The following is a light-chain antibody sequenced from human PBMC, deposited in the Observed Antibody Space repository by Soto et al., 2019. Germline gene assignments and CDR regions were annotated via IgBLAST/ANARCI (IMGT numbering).Light chain of an antibody. CDR2: GAS. Sequence: EIVLTQYPMTLSFLPPERGLFSCLASQRLDSSYLAWYQQKPGQAPRLLLYGASSRATGVPDRFSGSGSGTDFTLTISRLDPEDFGVYYCQQYATSSWTFGQGTKVDIK. V-gene: IGKV3-20*01. J-gene: IGKJ1*01. CDR1: QRLDSSY. CDR3: QQYATSSWT.